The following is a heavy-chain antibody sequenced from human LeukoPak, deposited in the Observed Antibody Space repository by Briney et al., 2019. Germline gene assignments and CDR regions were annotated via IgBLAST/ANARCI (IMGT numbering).Heavy chain of an antibody. J-gene: IGHJ3*02. D-gene: IGHD6-6*01. CDR1: GYTFTGYY. CDR2: INPNSGGT. CDR3: ARSIAARQGLDAFDI. Sequence: GASVKVSCKASGYTFTGYYMHWVRQAPGQGLEWMGWINPNSGGTNYAQKFQGRVTMTRDTSISTAYMELSRLRSDDTAVYYCARSIAARQGLDAFDIWGQGTMVTVSS. V-gene: IGHV1-2*02.